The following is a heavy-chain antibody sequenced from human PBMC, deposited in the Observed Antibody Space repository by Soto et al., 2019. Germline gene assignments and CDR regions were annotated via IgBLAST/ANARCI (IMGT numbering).Heavy chain of an antibody. J-gene: IGHJ6*02. D-gene: IGHD3-22*01. CDR1: GGSFNNYG. Sequence: QVQVVQSGAEVKKPGSSVKVSCKASGGSFNNYGISWVRQAPGQGLEWMGGIIPVFGTPHYAQKFQDRVTITADESTSTVYMAVSSLASEDTAVYYCARGDATKIVVTTYYGLDVWGQGTTVTVSS. V-gene: IGHV1-69*12. CDR2: IIPVFGTP. CDR3: ARGDATKIVVTTYYGLDV.